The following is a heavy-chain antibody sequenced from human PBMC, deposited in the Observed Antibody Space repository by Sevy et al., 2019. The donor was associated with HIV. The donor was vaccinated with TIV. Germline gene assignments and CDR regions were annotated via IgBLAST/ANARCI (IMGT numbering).Heavy chain of an antibody. D-gene: IGHD2-21*02. J-gene: IGHJ4*02. CDR3: ATAMPCGGDCYYFDS. V-gene: IGHV1-69*10. CDR1: GGTFSTYI. Sequence: ASVKVSCKASGGTFSTYIINWVRQAPGQGLEWMAGVIASVNMANSAQKFQGRVTITADGSTSTAYMELSSLTSEDTAISSCATAMPCGGDCYYFDSWGQGTRVTVSS. CDR2: VIASVNMA.